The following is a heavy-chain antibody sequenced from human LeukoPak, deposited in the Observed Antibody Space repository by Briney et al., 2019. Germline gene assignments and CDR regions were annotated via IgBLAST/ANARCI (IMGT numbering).Heavy chain of an antibody. CDR1: GYSISSGYY. Sequence: SETLSLTCTVSGYSISSGYYWGWIRQPPGKGLEWIGSIYHSGSTYYNPSLKSRVTISVDTSKNQFSLKLSSVTAADTAVYYCAGPLGSRWYEGHWGQGTLVTVSS. CDR2: IYHSGST. J-gene: IGHJ4*02. CDR3: AGPLGSRWYEGH. D-gene: IGHD6-13*01. V-gene: IGHV4-38-2*02.